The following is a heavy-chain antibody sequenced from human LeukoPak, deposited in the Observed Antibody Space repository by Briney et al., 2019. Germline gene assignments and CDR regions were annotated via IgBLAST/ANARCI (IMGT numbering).Heavy chain of an antibody. V-gene: IGHV1-8*01. Sequence: ASVKVSCKASGCTFTSYDINWVRQATGQGLEWMGWMNPNSGNTGYAQKFQGRVTMTRNTSISTAYMELSSLRSEDTAVYYCARGGTLFECIYRNWFDPWGQGTLVTVSS. CDR3: ARGGTLFECIYRNWFDP. J-gene: IGHJ5*02. CDR1: GCTFTSYD. D-gene: IGHD3-9*01. CDR2: MNPNSGNT.